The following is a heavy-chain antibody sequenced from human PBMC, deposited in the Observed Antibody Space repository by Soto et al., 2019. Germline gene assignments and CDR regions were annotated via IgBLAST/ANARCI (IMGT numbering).Heavy chain of an antibody. CDR3: ARDGGVHDAFDI. CDR2: ISSSSSYI. J-gene: IGHJ3*02. D-gene: IGHD1-1*01. CDR1: GFTFSSYS. V-gene: IGHV3-21*01. Sequence: GGSLRLSCAASGFTFSSYSMNWVRQAPGKGLEWVSSISSSSSYIYYADSVKGRFTISRDNAKNSLYLQMNSLRAEDTAVYYCARDGGVHDAFDIWGQGTMVTVSS.